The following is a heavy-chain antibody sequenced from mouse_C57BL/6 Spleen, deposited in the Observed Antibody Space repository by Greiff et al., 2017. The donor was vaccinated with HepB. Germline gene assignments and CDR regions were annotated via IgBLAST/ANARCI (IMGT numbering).Heavy chain of an antibody. V-gene: IGHV1-9*01. Sequence: VQLQQSGAELMKPGASVKLSCKATGYTFTGYWIEWVKQRPGHGLEWIGEILPGSGSTNYNEKFKGKATFTADTSSNTAYMQLSSLTTEDSAIYYCAREGGDYYGSSHWFAYWGQGTLVTVSA. CDR3: AREGGDYYGSSHWFAY. D-gene: IGHD1-1*01. J-gene: IGHJ3*01. CDR1: GYTFTGYW. CDR2: ILPGSGST.